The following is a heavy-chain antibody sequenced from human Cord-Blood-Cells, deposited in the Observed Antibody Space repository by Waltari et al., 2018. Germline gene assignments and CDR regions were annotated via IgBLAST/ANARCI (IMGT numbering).Heavy chain of an antibody. CDR1: RGIFRSYA. J-gene: IGHJ5*02. D-gene: IGHD1-26*01. Sequence: QVQLVPSGAAVKKPGSSVTVSCEPSRGIFRSYAISWVRHAPGQGLEWMGGIIPIFGTANYAQKFQGRVTITADESTSTAYMELSSLRSEDTAVYYCAGDTTWGQGTLVTVSS. CDR2: IIPIFGTA. V-gene: IGHV1-69*12. CDR3: AGDTT.